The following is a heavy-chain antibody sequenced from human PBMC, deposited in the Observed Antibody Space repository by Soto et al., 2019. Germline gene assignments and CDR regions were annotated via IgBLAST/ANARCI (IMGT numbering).Heavy chain of an antibody. CDR1: TFTFNHYA. CDR3: AKDREQLVVFGSFDS. Sequence: QVQLVESGGGVVQPGRSLRLSCAASTFTFNHYAMHWVRQAPGKGLEWVAIIAHDGTEKYYADSVKGRFTISRDNSKNTIYLEMNSLRADDTAVYFCAKDREQLVVFGSFDSWGQGTLVTVSS. D-gene: IGHD2-8*02. V-gene: IGHV3-30*18. CDR2: IAHDGTEK. J-gene: IGHJ4*02.